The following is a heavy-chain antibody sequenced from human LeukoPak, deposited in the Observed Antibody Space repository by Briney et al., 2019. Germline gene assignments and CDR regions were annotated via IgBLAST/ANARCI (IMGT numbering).Heavy chain of an antibody. CDR3: AKWVENVAQKRRTSGKDL. V-gene: IGHV1-46*01. CDR2: INPSGGST. D-gene: IGHD1-26*01. Sequence: GASVKVSCKASGYTFTSYYMHWVRQAPGQGLEWMGIINPSGGSTSYAQKFQGRVTMTRDTSTSTVYMELSSLRSEDTAVYYCAKWVENVAQKRRTSGKDLWGQGTTGNVSS. CDR1: GYTFTSYY. J-gene: IGHJ6*02.